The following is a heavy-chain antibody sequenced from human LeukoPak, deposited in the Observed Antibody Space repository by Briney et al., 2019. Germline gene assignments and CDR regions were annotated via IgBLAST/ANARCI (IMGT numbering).Heavy chain of an antibody. Sequence: PSETLSLTCTVSGGSISRYYWSWIRQPAGKGLEWIGRIYTSGGTNYNPSLKSRVTMSVDTSKSQFSLKLISVTAADTAVYYCASSVTVALFDYWGQGTLVTVSS. D-gene: IGHD4-11*01. CDR1: GGSISRYY. CDR2: IYTSGGT. CDR3: ASSVTVALFDY. J-gene: IGHJ4*02. V-gene: IGHV4-4*07.